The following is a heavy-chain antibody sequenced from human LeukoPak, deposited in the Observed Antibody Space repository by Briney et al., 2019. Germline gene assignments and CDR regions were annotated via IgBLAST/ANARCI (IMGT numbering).Heavy chain of an antibody. J-gene: IGHJ6*02. Sequence: SETLSLTCAVYGVSFRGYHWSWIHQPPGKGREWIGENRHSGSTTYNPSLKSRVNISVDTSRNQFSLRLSSVTAADTALYFCARDPGSYGMDVWGQGTTVTVSS. V-gene: IGHV4-34*01. CDR1: GVSFRGYH. D-gene: IGHD1-26*01. CDR2: NRHSGST. CDR3: ARDPGSYGMDV.